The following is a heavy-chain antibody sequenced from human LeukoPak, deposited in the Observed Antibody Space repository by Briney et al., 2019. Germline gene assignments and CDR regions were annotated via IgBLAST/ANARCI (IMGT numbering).Heavy chain of an antibody. CDR3: ARTRTLPIAGGFDT. CDR1: GFTFSSYW. Sequence: GGSLRLSCAASGFTFSSYWMHWVRQAPGKGLVWVSRINSDGSRTTYADSVKGRFTISRDNAKNTLHLQMNSLRAEDTAVYYCARTRTLPIAGGFDTWGQGSLVTVSS. CDR2: INSDGSRT. J-gene: IGHJ5*02. D-gene: IGHD3-16*01. V-gene: IGHV3-74*01.